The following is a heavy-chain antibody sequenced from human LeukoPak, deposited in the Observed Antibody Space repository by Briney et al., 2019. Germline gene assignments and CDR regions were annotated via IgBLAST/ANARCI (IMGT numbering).Heavy chain of an antibody. CDR1: GGSISSSSCY. V-gene: IGHV4-39*01. Sequence: SETLSLTCTVSGGSISSSSCYWGWIRQPPGKGLEWIGSIYYSGSTYYNPSLKSRVTISVDTSKNQFSLKLSSVTAADTAVYYCARQPYDISTGYHYYFDYWGQGTLVTVSS. CDR2: IYYSGST. CDR3: ARQPYDISTGYHYYFDY. D-gene: IGHD3-9*01. J-gene: IGHJ4*02.